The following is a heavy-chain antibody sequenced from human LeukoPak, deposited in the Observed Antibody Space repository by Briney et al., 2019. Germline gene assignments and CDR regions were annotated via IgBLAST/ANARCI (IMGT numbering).Heavy chain of an antibody. CDR2: ISGGGGST. V-gene: IGHV3-23*01. CDR3: AKEEPSYQLPYMDV. Sequence: GGSLRLSCAASGFTVSSNYMSWVRQAPGKGLGWVSVISGGGGSTYYADSVKGRFTISRDNSKNTLYLQMNSLRAEDTAVYYCAKEEPSYQLPYMDVWGKGTTVTVSS. J-gene: IGHJ6*03. D-gene: IGHD2-2*01. CDR1: GFTVSSNY.